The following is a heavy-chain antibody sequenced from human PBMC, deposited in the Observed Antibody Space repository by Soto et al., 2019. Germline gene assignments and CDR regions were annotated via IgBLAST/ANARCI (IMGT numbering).Heavy chain of an antibody. J-gene: IGHJ6*02. D-gene: IGHD3-16*01. CDR2: ISSYGSDT. Sequence: EVQLVESGGGLVLPGGSLRLSCAASGFTFSRYWMHWVRQAPGKGLVWVSRISSYGSDTHYADSVKGRFTISRDNAKNTLYLQMNSPGARDTAVYYCASNYAYAEGYYWYGIDVWGQGTTVTVSS. CDR1: GFTFSRYW. V-gene: IGHV3-74*01. CDR3: ASNYAYAEGYYWYGIDV.